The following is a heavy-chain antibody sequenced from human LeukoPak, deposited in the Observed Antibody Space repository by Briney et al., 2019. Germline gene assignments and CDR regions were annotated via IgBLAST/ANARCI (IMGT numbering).Heavy chain of an antibody. CDR3: AKDVMPNSSSWTSPFDY. CDR2: ISGSGGST. Sequence: GGSLRLSCAASGFTFSSYAMSWVRQAPGKGLEWVSAISGSGGSTYYADSVKGRFTISRDNSKNTLYLQMNSLRAEDTAVYYCAKDVMPNSSSWTSPFDYWGQETLVTVSS. V-gene: IGHV3-23*01. J-gene: IGHJ4*02. D-gene: IGHD6-13*01. CDR1: GFTFSSYA.